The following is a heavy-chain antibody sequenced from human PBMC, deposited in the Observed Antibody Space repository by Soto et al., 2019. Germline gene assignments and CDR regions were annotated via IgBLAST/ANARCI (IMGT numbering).Heavy chain of an antibody. CDR1: GGSISSGGYY. CDR2: IYYSGST. V-gene: IGHV4-31*03. CDR3: ARDAVYYDSSGYSHWFDP. D-gene: IGHD3-22*01. Sequence: SETLSLTCTVSGGSISSGGYYWSWIRQHPGKGLEWIGYIYYSGSTYYNPSLKSRVTISVDTSKNQFSLKLSSVTAADTAVYYCARDAVYYDSSGYSHWFDPWGQGTLVTV. J-gene: IGHJ5*02.